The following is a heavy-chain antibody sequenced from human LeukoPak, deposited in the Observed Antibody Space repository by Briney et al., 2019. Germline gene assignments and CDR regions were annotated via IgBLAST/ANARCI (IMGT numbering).Heavy chain of an antibody. V-gene: IGHV3-7*01. CDR3: ARKAAPAMDV. D-gene: IGHD6-6*01. Sequence: AASLRLSCAASGFTISSYWMCWVRQPPGRGLEWVANIKQDGSERYYVDSVKGRFTISRDSAKSSLYLQMNSLRAEDTAVYYCARKAAPAMDVWGQGTTVTVSS. CDR1: GFTISSYW. CDR2: IKQDGSER. J-gene: IGHJ6*02.